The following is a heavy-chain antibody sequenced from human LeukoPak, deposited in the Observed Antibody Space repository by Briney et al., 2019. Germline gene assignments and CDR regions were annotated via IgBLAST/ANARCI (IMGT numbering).Heavy chain of an antibody. CDR1: GXTXSXXG. CDR3: AKDLRGFEY. V-gene: IGHV3-30*02. Sequence: XXXXGXTXSXXGMXWXXXXXXXGLXWGAFIRYDGSNKYYADSVKGRFTISRDNSKNTVYLQMNSLRAEDTAVYYCAKDLRGFEYWGQGILVTVSS. J-gene: IGHJ4*02. CDR2: IRYDGSNK. D-gene: IGHD3-10*01.